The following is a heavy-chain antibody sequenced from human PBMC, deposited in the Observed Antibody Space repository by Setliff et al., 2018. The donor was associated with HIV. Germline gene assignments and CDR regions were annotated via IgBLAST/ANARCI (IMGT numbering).Heavy chain of an antibody. CDR3: ARGGEAFDI. D-gene: IGHD3-10*01. Sequence: GGSLRLSCAASGFTFSGNWMSWVRQAPGKGLEWVSGITDSGSTTYYDDSVKGRFTISRDNSKNTLYLQMNSLRAEDTAVYYCARGGEAFDIWGQGTMVTVSS. CDR1: GFTFSGNW. V-gene: IGHV3-23*01. J-gene: IGHJ3*02. CDR2: ITDSGSTT.